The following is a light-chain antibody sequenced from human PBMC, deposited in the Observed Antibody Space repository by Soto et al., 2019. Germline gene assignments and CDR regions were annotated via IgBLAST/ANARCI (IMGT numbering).Light chain of an antibody. CDR2: EVS. CDR3: SSYTTTTTLGV. V-gene: IGLV2-14*01. Sequence: QSVLTQPASVSGSPGQSITLSCSGSSSDVGGYNYVSWYQQHPGKAPKLIIYEVSNRPSGVSNRFSGSKSGNTASLTISGIKADDEADYYCSSYTTTTTLGVFGGGTKLTVL. J-gene: IGLJ2*01. CDR1: SSDVGGYNY.